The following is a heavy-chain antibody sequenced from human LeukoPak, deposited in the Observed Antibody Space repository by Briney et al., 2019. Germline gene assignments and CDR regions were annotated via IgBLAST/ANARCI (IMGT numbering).Heavy chain of an antibody. CDR3: ARHPDYYDSSGHFHVEAFHI. J-gene: IGHJ3*02. CDR1: GGSISSSSYY. CDR2: VYYGGTT. Sequence: PSETLSLTCTVSGGSISSSSYYWAWIRQPPGKGLERIGSVYYGGTTYYNPSLKSRVTISVDTSKNQYSLTLSSVTAADTAVFYCARHPDYYDSSGHFHVEAFHIWGQGTMVTVSS. V-gene: IGHV4-39*01. D-gene: IGHD3-22*01.